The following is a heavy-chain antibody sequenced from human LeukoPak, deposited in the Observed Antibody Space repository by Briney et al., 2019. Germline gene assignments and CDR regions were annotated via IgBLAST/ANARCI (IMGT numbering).Heavy chain of an antibody. J-gene: IGHJ6*03. Sequence: GGSLILSCAASGLNFGEYTMHWVRQAPGKGLEWLSLITWDGVKTQYADSVKGRFIISRDNSKNSLYLLLDSLRTEDTALYYCAKPSTNYYYFYHMDVWGKGTTVTVSS. CDR1: GLNFGEYT. CDR2: ITWDGVKT. CDR3: AKPSTNYYYFYHMDV. V-gene: IGHV3-43*01.